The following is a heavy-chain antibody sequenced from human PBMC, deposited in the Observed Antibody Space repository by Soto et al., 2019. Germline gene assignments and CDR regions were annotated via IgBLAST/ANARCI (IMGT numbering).Heavy chain of an antibody. CDR2: IYPGDSDT. CDR3: ARSKVSSGWYGANFADAFDI. CDR1: GYSFTSYW. D-gene: IGHD6-19*01. V-gene: IGHV5-51*01. J-gene: IGHJ3*02. Sequence: PGESLKISCKGSGYSFTSYWIGWVRQMPGKGLEWMGIIYPGDSDTRYSPSFQGQVTISADKSISTAYLQWSSLKASDTAMYYCARSKVSSGWYGANFADAFDIWGQGTMVTVSS.